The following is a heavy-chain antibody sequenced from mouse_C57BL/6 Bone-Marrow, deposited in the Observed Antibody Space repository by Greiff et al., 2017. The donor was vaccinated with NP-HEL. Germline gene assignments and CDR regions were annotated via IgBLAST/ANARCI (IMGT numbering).Heavy chain of an antibody. CDR1: GFTFTDYY. CDR2: IRNKANGYTT. J-gene: IGHJ3*01. D-gene: IGHD1-1*01. V-gene: IGHV7-3*01. Sequence: EVQLVESGGGLVQPGGSLSLSCAASGFTFTDYYMSWVRQPPGKALEWLGFIRNKANGYTTEYSASVKGRFTISRDNSQSILYLQMNALRAEDSATYYCARYGTTVVDWGQGTLVTVSA. CDR3: ARYGTTVVD.